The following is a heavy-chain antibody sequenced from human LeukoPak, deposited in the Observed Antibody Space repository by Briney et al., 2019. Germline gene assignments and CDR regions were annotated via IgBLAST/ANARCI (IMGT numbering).Heavy chain of an antibody. J-gene: IGHJ3*02. Sequence: ASVKVSCKASGYTFTSYGISWVRQAPGQGLEWMGWISAYNGNTNYAQKLQGRVTMTTDTSTSTAYMELRSLRSDDTAVYYCASSYYGSGSYNAFDIWGQGTMVTVSS. CDR3: ASSYYGSGSYNAFDI. V-gene: IGHV1-18*01. CDR1: GYTFTSYG. CDR2: ISAYNGNT. D-gene: IGHD3-10*01.